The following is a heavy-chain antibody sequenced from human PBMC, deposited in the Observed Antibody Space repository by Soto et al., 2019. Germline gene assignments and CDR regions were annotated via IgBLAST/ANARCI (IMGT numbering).Heavy chain of an antibody. J-gene: IGHJ4*02. CDR1: GGSISSSSYY. CDR3: ATSYPGEWELLCYFDY. D-gene: IGHD1-26*01. V-gene: IGHV4-39*01. Sequence: PSETLSLTCTVSGGSISSSSYYWGWIRQPPGKGLEWIGSIYYSGSTYYNPSLKSRVTISVDTSKNQFSLKLSSVTAADTAVYYCATSYPGEWELLCYFDYWGQGTLVTVSS. CDR2: IYYSGST.